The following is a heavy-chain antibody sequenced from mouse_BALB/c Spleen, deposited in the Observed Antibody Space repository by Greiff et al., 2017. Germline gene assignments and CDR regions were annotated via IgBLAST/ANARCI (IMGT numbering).Heavy chain of an antibody. Sequence: VQLLQSAAELARPGASVKLSCTASGYTFTSYTMHWVKQRPGQGLEWIGYINPSSGYTEYNQKFKDKTTWTADKSSSTAYMQLSSLTSEDSAFYYCARRREDAMDYWGQGTTVTVSS. CDR1: GYTFTSYT. CDR3: ARRREDAMDY. J-gene: IGHJ4*01. CDR2: INPSSGYT. V-gene: IGHV1-4*02.